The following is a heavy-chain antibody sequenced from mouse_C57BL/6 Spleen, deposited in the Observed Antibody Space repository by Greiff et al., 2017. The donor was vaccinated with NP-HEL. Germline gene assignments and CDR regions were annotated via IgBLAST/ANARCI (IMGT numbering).Heavy chain of an antibody. J-gene: IGHJ3*01. V-gene: IGHV1-64*01. D-gene: IGHD1-1*01. CDR3: ARGLLITTVVGGAY. CDR1: GYTFTSYW. CDR2: IHPNSGST. Sequence: QVQLQQPGTELVKPGASVKLSCKASGYTFTSYWMHWVKQRPGQGLEWIGMIHPNSGSTNYNEKFKSKATLTVDKSSSTAYMQLSSLTSEDSAVYYCARGLLITTVVGGAYWGQGTLVTVSA.